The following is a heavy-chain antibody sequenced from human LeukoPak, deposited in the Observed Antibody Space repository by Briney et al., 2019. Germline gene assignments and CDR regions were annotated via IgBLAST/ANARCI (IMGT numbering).Heavy chain of an antibody. CDR3: AREPDSSGYSFDY. CDR1: GYIFTTYW. V-gene: IGHV5-51*01. D-gene: IGHD3-22*01. Sequence: GESLKISCKGSGYIFTTYWIGWVRQMPGKGLEWMGIFYPGDSDTRYSPSFEGQVTISADKSISTAYLQWRSLKASDTAMYYCAREPDSSGYSFDYWGQGTLVTVSS. J-gene: IGHJ4*02. CDR2: FYPGDSDT.